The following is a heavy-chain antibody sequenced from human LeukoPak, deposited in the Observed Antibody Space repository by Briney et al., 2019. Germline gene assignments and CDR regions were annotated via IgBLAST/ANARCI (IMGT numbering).Heavy chain of an antibody. D-gene: IGHD2/OR15-2a*01. J-gene: IGHJ4*02. CDR2: ISGSGGST. CDR1: GFTFSSYA. V-gene: IGHV3-23*01. CDR3: AKYLSRAFDC. Sequence: PGGSLRLSCAASGFTFSSYAMSWVRQAPGKGLEWVSAISGSGGSTYYADSVKGRFTISRDNAMSSVSMEMNSLRAEDTAMYYCAKYLSRAFDCWGQGSLITVSS.